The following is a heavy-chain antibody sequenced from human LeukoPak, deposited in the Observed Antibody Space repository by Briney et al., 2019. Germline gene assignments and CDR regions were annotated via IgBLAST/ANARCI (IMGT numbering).Heavy chain of an antibody. CDR2: ISNDGRYQ. CDR1: GFTFNSFG. J-gene: IGHJ5*02. CDR3: SRDTLIAAPKTGTVTWIGWFDP. V-gene: IGHV3-30*03. Sequence: PGRSLRLSCAVSGFTFNSFGMHWVRQTPGKGLEWVAVISNDGRYQYYADSVKGRFTISRDNSKNTLFLQMNSLRADDTAVYYCSRDTLIAAPKTGTVTWIGWFDPWGQGTLVTGSS. D-gene: IGHD6-13*01.